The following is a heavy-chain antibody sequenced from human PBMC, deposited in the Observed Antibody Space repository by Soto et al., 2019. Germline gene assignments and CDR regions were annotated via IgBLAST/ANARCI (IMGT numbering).Heavy chain of an antibody. CDR2: INPNSGGS. CDR3: ARDRSLAYCGGGCYSLFDS. V-gene: IGHV1-2*02. CDR1: GYMFTGFY. J-gene: IGHJ4*02. D-gene: IGHD2-21*01. Sequence: EASVKVSCKTSGYMFTGFYIHWVRQAPGQGLEWMGWINPNSGGSNYSQNFQGRVTMTRDTSISTVYLELRRLRSDDTAVYYCARDRSLAYCGGGCYSLFDSWGQGTLVTVSS.